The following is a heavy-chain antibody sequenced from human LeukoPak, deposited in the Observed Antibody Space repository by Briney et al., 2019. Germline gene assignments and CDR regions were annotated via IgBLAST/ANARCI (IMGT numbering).Heavy chain of an antibody. Sequence: SETLSLTCTVSGGSISSGGYYWSWLRQHPGKGLEWIGYIYYSGSTYYNPSLKSRVTISVDTSKNQFSLKLSSVTAADTAVYYCAREGYTPPGYYYGMDVWGQGTTVTVSS. D-gene: IGHD1-1*01. CDR1: GGSISSGGYY. V-gene: IGHV4-31*03. CDR3: AREGYTPPGYYYGMDV. J-gene: IGHJ6*02. CDR2: IYYSGST.